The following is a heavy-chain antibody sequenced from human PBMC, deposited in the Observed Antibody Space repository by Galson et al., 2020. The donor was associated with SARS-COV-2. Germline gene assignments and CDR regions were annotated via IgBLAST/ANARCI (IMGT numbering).Heavy chain of an antibody. J-gene: IGHJ4*02. CDR3: ARPLGGRYYAGFDY. CDR1: GLIFSSYA. Sequence: TGGSLRLSCAASGLIFSSYAMHWVRQAPGKGLEWVAVISYDGSNKYYADSVKGRLTISRDNSKNTLYLQMNSPRAEDTAVYYCARPLGGRYYAGFDYWGQGTLVTFSS. V-gene: IGHV3-30-3*01. D-gene: IGHD1-26*01. CDR2: ISYDGSNK.